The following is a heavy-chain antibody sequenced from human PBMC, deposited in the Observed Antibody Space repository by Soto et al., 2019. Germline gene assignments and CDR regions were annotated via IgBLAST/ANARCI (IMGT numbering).Heavy chain of an antibody. CDR2: MNAGNGDT. D-gene: IGHD3-10*01. CDR1: GYTFTNYA. CDR3: VRGVGQFDY. V-gene: IGHV1-3*01. Sequence: ASVKVSCKASGYTFTNYAIHWVRQAPGHGLEWMGWMNAGNGDTKSSQKFQGRVTITRDTSASTAYMELSSLTSDDTAVYFCVRGVGQFDYWGLGTLVTVSS. J-gene: IGHJ4*02.